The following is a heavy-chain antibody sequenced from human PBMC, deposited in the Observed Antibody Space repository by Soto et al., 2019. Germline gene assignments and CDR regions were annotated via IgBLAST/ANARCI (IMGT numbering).Heavy chain of an antibody. Sequence: GGSLRLSCAASGFTFSDSAMHWVRQASGKGLEWVGRIRNKGNNYATAYTASMKGRFIISRDDSKNTAYLQMNSLKTEDTAVYYCTRLSTNAPYDACDIWGQGTMVTVSS. D-gene: IGHD2-8*01. J-gene: IGHJ3*02. CDR2: IRNKGNNYAT. CDR3: TRLSTNAPYDACDI. CDR1: GFTFSDSA. V-gene: IGHV3-73*01.